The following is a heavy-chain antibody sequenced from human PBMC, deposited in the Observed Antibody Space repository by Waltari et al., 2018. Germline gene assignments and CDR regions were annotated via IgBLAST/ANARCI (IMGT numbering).Heavy chain of an antibody. D-gene: IGHD2-15*01. J-gene: IGHJ4*02. CDR3: ARDGPRGPPVAY. CDR1: GCTFRRSA. V-gene: IGHV3-30-3*01. CDR2: ISYDGSNK. Sequence: VQLVAYGGGVVQPGRSLRLSWSSAGCTFRRSAMRWGRQAPGKGLEWVAVISYDGSNKYYADSVKGRFTISRDNSKNPLYLQMNSLRAEDTAVYYCARDGPRGPPVAYWGQGTLVTVSS.